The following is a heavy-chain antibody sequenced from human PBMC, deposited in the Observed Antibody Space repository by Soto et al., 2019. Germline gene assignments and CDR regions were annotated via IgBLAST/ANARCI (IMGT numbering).Heavy chain of an antibody. CDR3: AAKFRYSASYDY. CDR2: IYYNGDT. J-gene: IGHJ4*02. CDR1: GNCVSGYD. V-gene: IGHV4-59*02. Sequence: SETLALTCVVCGNCVSGYDWSWIRQPPGKGLEWIGYIYYNGDTNYNPSLKSRVTISVDTSKKQFSLKLSSVTAADTAVYYCAAKFRYSASYDYWGQGTLVTVTS. D-gene: IGHD1-26*01.